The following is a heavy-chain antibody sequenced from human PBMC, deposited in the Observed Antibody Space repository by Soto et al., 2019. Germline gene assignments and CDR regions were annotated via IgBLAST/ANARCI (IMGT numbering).Heavy chain of an antibody. CDR3: ARDYYGSGSYYNTRYFDY. CDR1: GYTFTSYG. V-gene: IGHV1-18*01. CDR2: ISAYNGNT. Sequence: ASVKVSCKASGYTFTSYGISWVRQAPGQGLEWMGWISAYNGNTNCAQKLQGRVTMTTDTSTSTAYMELRSLRSDDTAVYYCARDYYGSGSYYNTRYFDYWGQGTLVTVSS. D-gene: IGHD3-10*01. J-gene: IGHJ4*02.